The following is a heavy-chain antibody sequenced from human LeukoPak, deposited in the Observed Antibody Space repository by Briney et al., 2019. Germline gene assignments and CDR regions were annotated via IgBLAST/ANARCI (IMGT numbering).Heavy chain of an antibody. Sequence: PGGSLRLSCAASGFTFSSYEMNWVRQAPGKGLEWVSYISSSGSTIYYADSVKGRFTISRDNTKNSPYLQMDTLRAEDTAVYYCARVGKNGWDSDHWGQGTLVTVSS. J-gene: IGHJ4*02. V-gene: IGHV3-48*03. CDR2: ISSSGSTI. CDR3: ARVGKNGWDSDH. D-gene: IGHD6-19*01. CDR1: GFTFSSYE.